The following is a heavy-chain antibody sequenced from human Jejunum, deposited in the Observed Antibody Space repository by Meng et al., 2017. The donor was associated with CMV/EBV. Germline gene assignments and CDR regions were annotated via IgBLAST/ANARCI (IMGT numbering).Heavy chain of an antibody. CDR3: ARISKYSYGVYGMDV. J-gene: IGHJ6*02. CDR2: INQDRHEK. D-gene: IGHD5-18*01. V-gene: IGHV3-7*01. CDR1: FTFTTYW. Sequence: FTFTTYWMAWVRQAPGEGLEWVANINQDRHEKYYLDSVQGRFTVSRDNPKNSLYLDMNSLGAEDTAIYYCARISKYSYGVYGMDVWGQGTTVTVSS.